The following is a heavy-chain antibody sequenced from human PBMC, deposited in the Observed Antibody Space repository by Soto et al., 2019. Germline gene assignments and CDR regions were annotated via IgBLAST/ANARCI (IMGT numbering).Heavy chain of an antibody. CDR2: IYHSGST. J-gene: IGHJ5*02. V-gene: IGHV4-38-2*01. D-gene: IGHD6-19*01. CDR1: GYSTISGYY. Sequence: SEALSLTCAVSGYSTISGYYWGWIRHPPGKGLEWIGSIYHSGSTYYNPSLKSRVTISVDTSKNQFSLKLSSVTAADTAVYYCARATGYSSGWFDPWGQGTLVTVS. CDR3: ARATGYSSGWFDP.